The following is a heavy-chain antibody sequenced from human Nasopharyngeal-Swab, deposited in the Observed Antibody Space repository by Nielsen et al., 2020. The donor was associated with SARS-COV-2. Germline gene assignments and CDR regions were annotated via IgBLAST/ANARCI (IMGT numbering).Heavy chain of an antibody. CDR2: IKQDGSEL. CDR3: ARAVAGDTSWYNFDGYFDY. V-gene: IGHV3-7*01. CDR1: GFSFSSYS. Sequence: GESLKISCATSGFSFSSYSMTWVRQAPGKGLEWVANIKQDGSELYYVDSVKGRFTISRDNAKNSLFLQMNSLRAEDTAVYYCARAVAGDTSWYNFDGYFDYWGQGTLVTVSP. D-gene: IGHD1-1*01. J-gene: IGHJ4*02.